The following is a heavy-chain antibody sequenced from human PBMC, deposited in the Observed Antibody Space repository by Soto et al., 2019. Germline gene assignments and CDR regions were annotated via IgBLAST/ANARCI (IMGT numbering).Heavy chain of an antibody. V-gene: IGHV3-9*01. CDR1: GFTFDDYA. D-gene: IGHD3-10*01. CDR3: AKDHRDPWFGELFYYCIDV. J-gene: IGHJ6*02. CDR2: ISWNSGGI. Sequence: EVQLVESGGNLVQPGRSLRLSCVASGFTFDDYAMHWVRQVPGKGLEWVSGISWNSGGIGYADSVKVRFTIARDNAKNSLYLQMNSLRAEDTALYYFAKDHRDPWFGELFYYCIDVWSQGTTVTVYS.